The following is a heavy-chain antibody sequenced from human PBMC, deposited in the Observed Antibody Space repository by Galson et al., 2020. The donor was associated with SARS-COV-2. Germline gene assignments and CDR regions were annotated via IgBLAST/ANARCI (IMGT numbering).Heavy chain of an antibody. V-gene: IGHV3-11*05. CDR1: GFTFSDYY. D-gene: IGHD1-26*01. CDR2: ISPGTYT. J-gene: IGHJ4*02. Sequence: GGSLRLSCAASGFTFSDYYMSWIRQAPGRGLEWVSYISPGTYTYYADSVKGRFTISRDNAKSSLYLQLNSLRAEDTAVYYCARDLRAGGSYWGQGTLVTVSA. CDR3: ARDLRAGGSY.